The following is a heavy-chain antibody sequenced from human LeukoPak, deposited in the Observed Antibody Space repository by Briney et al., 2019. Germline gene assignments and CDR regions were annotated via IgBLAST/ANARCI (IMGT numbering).Heavy chain of an antibody. J-gene: IGHJ6*02. CDR3: ARAPAGMDV. Sequence: SVKVSCKASGGTFNNYAITWVRQAPGQGLEWMGRIIPIFDIVNYTQKFQGRVTITADTITNTAYMELSSLRSEDTAVYFCARAPAGMDVWGQGTTVIVSS. CDR2: IIPIFDIV. D-gene: IGHD1-14*01. V-gene: IGHV1-69*04. CDR1: GGTFNNYA.